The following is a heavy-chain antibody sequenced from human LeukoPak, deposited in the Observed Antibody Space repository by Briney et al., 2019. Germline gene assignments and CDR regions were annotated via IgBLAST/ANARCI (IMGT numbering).Heavy chain of an antibody. V-gene: IGHV3-30*18. J-gene: IGHJ3*02. CDR1: EFTFRSYD. D-gene: IGHD3-16*01. CDR2: ISYDGSNK. CDR3: AKEVRGDAFDI. Sequence: PGRSLRLSCVASEFTFRSYDTHWVRQAPGKGLEWVAVISYDGSNKDYADSVKGRFTISRDNTKNTLFLQMNSLRAEDTAVYYCAKEVRGDAFDIWGQGTMVTVSS.